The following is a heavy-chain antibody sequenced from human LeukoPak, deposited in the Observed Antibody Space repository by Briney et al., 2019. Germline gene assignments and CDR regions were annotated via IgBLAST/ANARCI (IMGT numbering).Heavy chain of an antibody. Sequence: PGGSLRLSCTSSGFIFSDYYMSWIRQAPGKGLEWLSYISSSGRTIYYADSVKGRFTISRDNAKNSLYLQMNSLRAEDTAVYYCGRGSQWLVDIWGQGTLVTVSS. CDR3: GRGSQWLVDI. CDR1: GFIFSDYY. D-gene: IGHD6-19*01. J-gene: IGHJ5*02. CDR2: ISSSGRTI. V-gene: IGHV3-11*01.